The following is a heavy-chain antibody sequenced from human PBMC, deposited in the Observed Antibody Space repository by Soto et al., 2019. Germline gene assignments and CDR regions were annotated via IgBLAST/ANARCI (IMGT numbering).Heavy chain of an antibody. CDR3: ARDGYDGSGSPYPAY. Sequence: SETLSLTCSVSSGSMSECFWSWIRQAPGKGLEWIGYIYYLGSTDYNPSLKSRVTISVDTSKRQFSLRLTSVTAADTAVYYCARDGYDGSGSPYPAYWGPGTQVTVSS. D-gene: IGHD3-10*01. CDR2: IYYLGST. CDR1: SGSMSECF. J-gene: IGHJ4*02. V-gene: IGHV4-59*01.